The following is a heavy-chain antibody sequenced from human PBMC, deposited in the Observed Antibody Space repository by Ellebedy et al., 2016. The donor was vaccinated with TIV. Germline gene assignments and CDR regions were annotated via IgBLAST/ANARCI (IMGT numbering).Heavy chain of an antibody. CDR2: ISSSGSTI. CDR3: ASSAGGDSLWGYYIDD. Sequence: GESLKISXAASGFPFSDYYMTWIRLAPGKGLEWLSYISSSGSTIYYADSLKGRFTISRDNAKNSLYLQMNSLRAEDTAVYYCASSAGGDSLWGYYIDDWGQGTLVTVSS. V-gene: IGHV3-11*04. D-gene: IGHD2-21*02. J-gene: IGHJ4*02. CDR1: GFPFSDYY.